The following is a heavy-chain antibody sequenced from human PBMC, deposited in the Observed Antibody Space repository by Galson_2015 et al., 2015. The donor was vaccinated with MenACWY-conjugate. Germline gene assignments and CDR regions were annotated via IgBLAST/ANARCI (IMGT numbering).Heavy chain of an antibody. J-gene: IGHJ4*02. D-gene: IGHD4-23*01. V-gene: IGHV3-23*01. Sequence: SLRLSCAASGLTFSSYAMSWVRQAPGKGLEWVSAISGSGDGTYDAGSVKGRFIITRANSTHTVYLKMSSLSAEDTALYYCAKGVGGVAGNRVFDDWGQGTLVTVSS. CDR2: ISGSGDGT. CDR3: AKGVGGVAGNRVFDD. CDR1: GLTFSSYA.